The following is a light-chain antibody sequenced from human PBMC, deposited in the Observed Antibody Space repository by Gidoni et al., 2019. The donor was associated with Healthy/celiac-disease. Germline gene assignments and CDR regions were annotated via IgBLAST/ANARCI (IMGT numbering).Light chain of an antibody. CDR3: QQLNSYPYT. CDR1: QGISSY. V-gene: IGKV1-9*01. CDR2: AAS. Sequence: IQLTQSPSSLSASVGDRVTITCLASQGISSYLAWYPQKPGKAPKLLIYAASTLQSGVPSRFSGSGSGTDFTLTISSLQPEDFATYYCQQLNSYPYTFXXXTKLEIK. J-gene: IGKJ2*01.